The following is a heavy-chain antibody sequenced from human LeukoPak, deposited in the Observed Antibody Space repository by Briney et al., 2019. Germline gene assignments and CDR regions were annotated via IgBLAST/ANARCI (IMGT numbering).Heavy chain of an antibody. V-gene: IGHV3-9*01. D-gene: IGHD3-10*01. Sequence: PGGSLRLSCAASGFAFDNFAMHWVRRAPGKGLEWVSGISYNSGGRGYADSVKGRFTISRDNAENSLYLQMNSLRSEDTALYYCAKDSIGEASGGMDVWGQGTTVTVSS. CDR2: ISYNSGGR. J-gene: IGHJ6*02. CDR3: AKDSIGEASGGMDV. CDR1: GFAFDNFA.